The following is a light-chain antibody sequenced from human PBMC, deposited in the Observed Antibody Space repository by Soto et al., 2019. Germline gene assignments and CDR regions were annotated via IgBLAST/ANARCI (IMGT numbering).Light chain of an antibody. CDR2: AAS. J-gene: IGKJ2*01. V-gene: IGKV1-39*01. CDR3: QQSYSTPPYT. Sequence: DVQMTQSPSSLSASVGDRVTITCRASQTIKTFLNWYQQKPGKAPKLLIYAASSLQSGVPASFSGSGSGTDFTLTISSLQPEDFATYYCQQSYSTPPYTFGQGTKLEIK. CDR1: QTIKTF.